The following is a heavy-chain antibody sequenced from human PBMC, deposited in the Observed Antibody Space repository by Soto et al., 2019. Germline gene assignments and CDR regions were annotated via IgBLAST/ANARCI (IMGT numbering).Heavy chain of an antibody. CDR2: ISGSGATT. V-gene: IGHV3-23*01. Sequence: XVSLRLSCAASGITFIADAMSWVRQAPGKGLEWVSAISGSGATTYYADSVKGRFTISRDKSKNTLYLQMNSLRAEDTALYYCAKSFSSNWYDYFDYWGQGSLVTVSS. CDR3: AKSFSSNWYDYFDY. J-gene: IGHJ4*02. CDR1: GITFIADA. D-gene: IGHD6-13*01.